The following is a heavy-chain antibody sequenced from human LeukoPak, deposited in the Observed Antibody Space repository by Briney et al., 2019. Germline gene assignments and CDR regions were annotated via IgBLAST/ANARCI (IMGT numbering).Heavy chain of an antibody. J-gene: IGHJ4*02. D-gene: IGHD5-24*01. CDR1: GYSFTSYW. Sequence: GESLKISCKGSGYSFTSYWIGWVRQMPGKGLEWMGIIYSGDSDTRYSPSFQGQVTISADKSISTAYLQWSSLKSSDTAMYYCASRDGYNSWAFDYWGQGTLVTVSS. CDR2: IYSGDSDT. CDR3: ASRDGYNSWAFDY. V-gene: IGHV5-51*01.